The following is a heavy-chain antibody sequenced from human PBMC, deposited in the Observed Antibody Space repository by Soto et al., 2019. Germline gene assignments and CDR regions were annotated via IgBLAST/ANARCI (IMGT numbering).Heavy chain of an antibody. CDR2: INHSGST. J-gene: IGHJ5*02. V-gene: IGHV4-34*01. CDR3: ARQHNLLSYSSGWYTVKQSSHWFDP. Sequence: SETLSLTCAVYGGSFSGYYWSWIRQPPGKGLEWIGEINHSGSTNYNPSLKSRVTISVDASKNQFSLKLSSVTAADTAVYYCARQHNLLSYSSGWYTVKQSSHWFDPWGQGTLVTVSS. CDR1: GGSFSGYY. D-gene: IGHD6-19*01.